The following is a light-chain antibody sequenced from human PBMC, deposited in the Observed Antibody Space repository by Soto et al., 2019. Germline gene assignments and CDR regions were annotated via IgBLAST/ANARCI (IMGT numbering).Light chain of an antibody. CDR2: AAS. CDR1: QSIISS. Sequence: DIQMTQSPSSLSVSVGDRVAITCRASQSIISSLNWYQQKAGKAPKLLIFAASRLQSGVPSRFSGSGSGTEFTLTISSLQPEDFATYYCLQHNSYPLTFGGGTKVDI. J-gene: IGKJ4*01. CDR3: LQHNSYPLT. V-gene: IGKV1-17*01.